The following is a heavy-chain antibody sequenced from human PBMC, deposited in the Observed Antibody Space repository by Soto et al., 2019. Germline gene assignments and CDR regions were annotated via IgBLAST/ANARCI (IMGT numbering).Heavy chain of an antibody. CDR1: GYTFTSYY. D-gene: IGHD2-15*01. CDR3: ARDRYCSGGSCYPDDAFDI. V-gene: IGHV1-46*01. J-gene: IGHJ3*02. Sequence: ASVKVSCKASGYTFTSYYMHWVRQAPGQGLEWMGIINPSGGSTSYAQKFQGRVTMTRDTSTSTVYMELSSLRSEDTAVYYCARDRYCSGGSCYPDDAFDIWGQGTMVT. CDR2: INPSGGST.